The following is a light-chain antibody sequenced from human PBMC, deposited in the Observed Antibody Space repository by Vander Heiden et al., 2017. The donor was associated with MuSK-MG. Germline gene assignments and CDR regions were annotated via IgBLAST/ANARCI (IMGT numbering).Light chain of an antibody. Sequence: DIQMTQSPSSLYASVGDRVTITCQASQDISNSLNWYQQKPGKAPNLLIYDASNLDTGVPSRFRGSGSGSDFTFTISSLQPEDFATYYCQQDDSLPITFGQGTQMEIK. CDR3: QQDDSLPIT. CDR2: DAS. V-gene: IGKV1-33*01. J-gene: IGKJ5*01. CDR1: QDISNS.